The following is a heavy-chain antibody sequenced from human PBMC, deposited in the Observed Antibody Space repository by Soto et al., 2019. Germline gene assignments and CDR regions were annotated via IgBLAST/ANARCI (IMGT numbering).Heavy chain of an antibody. Sequence: GGSLRLSCAASGFTFTNVAMTRVRQAPGRGLEWVSTITDSGGKTDYADSVKGRFTISRDNSKSTLYLQMNNLRADDTAVYYCAKLYWNPRYFDYWGQGARVTVSS. V-gene: IGHV3-23*01. CDR2: ITDSGGKT. CDR3: AKLYWNPRYFDY. CDR1: GFTFTNVA. D-gene: IGHD1-1*01. J-gene: IGHJ4*02.